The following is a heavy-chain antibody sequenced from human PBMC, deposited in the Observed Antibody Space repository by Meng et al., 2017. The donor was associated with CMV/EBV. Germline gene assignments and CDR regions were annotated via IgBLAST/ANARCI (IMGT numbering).Heavy chain of an antibody. CDR2: FDPEDGGT. V-gene: IGHV1-24*01. J-gene: IGHJ6*02. CDR3: ATVRPAYYYYGMDV. Sequence: ASVKVSCKVSGYTLTELSMHWVRQAPGKGLEWMGGFDPEDGGTIYAQKFQGRVTMTEDTSTDTAYMELSSLRSEDTAVYYCATVRPAYYYYGMDVWGQGTTVTVSS. D-gene: IGHD2-2*01. CDR1: GYTLTELS.